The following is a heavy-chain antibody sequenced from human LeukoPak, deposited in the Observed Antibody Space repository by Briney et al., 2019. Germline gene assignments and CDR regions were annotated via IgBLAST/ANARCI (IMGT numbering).Heavy chain of an antibody. V-gene: IGHV1-2*02. J-gene: IGHJ5*01. Sequence: ASVKVSCKASGYTFTGYYIHWVRQTPGQGLEWMGWINPNSGGTNYAQNFQGRVTMTRDTSISTAYMEVTGLRSDDTAVYYCARAGLRVYDSSGYYDSWGQGTLVTVSS. CDR3: ARAGLRVYDSSGYYDS. D-gene: IGHD3-22*01. CDR2: INPNSGGT. CDR1: GYTFTGYY.